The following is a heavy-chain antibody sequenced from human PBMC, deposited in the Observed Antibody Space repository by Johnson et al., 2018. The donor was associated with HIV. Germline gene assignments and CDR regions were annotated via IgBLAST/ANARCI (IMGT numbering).Heavy chain of an antibody. Sequence: QVQLVESGGGLVQSGGSLRLSCAASGFTFSSYAMHWVRQAPGKGLEYVSAISSSGSTIYYADSVQGQFTISRDNAKNSMYLQMNSLRAEDTAVYYCARDSGISGDAFDIWGQGTMVTVSS. V-gene: IGHV3-64*04. CDR1: GFTFSSYA. CDR2: ISSSGSTI. J-gene: IGHJ3*02. D-gene: IGHD3-10*01. CDR3: ARDSGISGDAFDI.